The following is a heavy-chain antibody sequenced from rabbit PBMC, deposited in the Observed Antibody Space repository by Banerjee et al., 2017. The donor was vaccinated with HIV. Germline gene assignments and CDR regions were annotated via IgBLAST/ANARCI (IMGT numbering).Heavy chain of an antibody. CDR2: IYAGSSDST. J-gene: IGHJ4*01. V-gene: IGHV1S45*01. CDR1: AFSFSNKYV. D-gene: IGHD6-1*01. Sequence: QEQLEESGGDLVKPEGSLTLTCTASAFSFSNKYVMCWVRQAPGKGLEWIACIYAGSSDSTYYASWAKGRFTISSTSSTTVTLQMTSLTAADTATYFCARDGAGYAGYGYARLWGHGHPRHRL. CDR3: ARDGAGYAGYGYARL.